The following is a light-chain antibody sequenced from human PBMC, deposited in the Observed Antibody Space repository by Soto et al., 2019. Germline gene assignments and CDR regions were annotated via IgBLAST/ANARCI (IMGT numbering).Light chain of an antibody. J-gene: IGKJ4*01. Sequence: DIVMTQSPDSLAVSLGDRATINCKSSQSVLYSSNNKNYLAWYQQKPGQPPKLLIYWASTRESGVPDRFSGSGSGTDFTLTISSLQAEDVAVYHCQQYYRTPLTFGGGTKVDIK. CDR1: QSVLYSSNNKNY. CDR3: QQYYRTPLT. V-gene: IGKV4-1*01. CDR2: WAS.